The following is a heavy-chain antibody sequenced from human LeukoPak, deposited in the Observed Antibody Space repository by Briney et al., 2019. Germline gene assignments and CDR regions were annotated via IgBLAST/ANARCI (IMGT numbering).Heavy chain of an antibody. D-gene: IGHD3-10*01. CDR1: GFTFSSYG. J-gene: IGHJ6*02. V-gene: IGHV3-30*02. CDR2: IRDDGSNK. Sequence: GGSLRLSCAASGFTFSSYGMHWVRQAPGKGLEWVAFIRDDGSNKYYADSGKGRFTISRDNSKNTLYLQMNSLRAEDTAVYYCAKASDYYGSGRGNHYYYYGMDVWGQGTTVTVSS. CDR3: AKASDYYGSGRGNHYYYYGMDV.